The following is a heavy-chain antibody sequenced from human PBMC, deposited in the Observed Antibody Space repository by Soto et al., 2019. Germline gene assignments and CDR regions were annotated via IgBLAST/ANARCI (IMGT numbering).Heavy chain of an antibody. J-gene: IGHJ4*02. CDR2: ISGSGIST. Sequence: PGGSLRLSCAASGFTFSNYGINWGRQAPGKGLEWVSAISGSGISTYYADSVEGRFTISRDNSKNTLYLQMNSLRAEDTAIYYCAKAFKTTPGSPYYFEYWGQGTLVTVSS. CDR1: GFTFSNYG. CDR3: AKAFKTTPGSPYYFEY. V-gene: IGHV3-23*01. D-gene: IGHD3-10*01.